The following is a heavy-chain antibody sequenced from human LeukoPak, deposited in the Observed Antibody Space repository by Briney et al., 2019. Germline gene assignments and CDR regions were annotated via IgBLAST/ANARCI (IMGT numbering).Heavy chain of an antibody. J-gene: IGHJ4*02. D-gene: IGHD6-13*01. CDR3: ARRSGSSWSSFDY. CDR1: GFTFNNYA. Sequence: GGSLRLSCAASGFTFNNYAMNWVRQAPGKGLEWVSGISGFGGSTYYAPSVKGRLTISRDNFGNMLYLHLDSLRVEDTAIYYFARRSGSSWSSFDYWGQGALVTVSS. CDR2: ISGFGGST. V-gene: IGHV3-23*01.